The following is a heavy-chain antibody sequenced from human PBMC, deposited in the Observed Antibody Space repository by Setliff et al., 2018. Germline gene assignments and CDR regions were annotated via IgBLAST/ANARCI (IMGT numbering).Heavy chain of an antibody. CDR2: IYHDGNTKFNPSV. V-gene: IGHV4-39*07. D-gene: IGHD2-21*01. CDR1: GGSVSDSTYY. Sequence: SETLSLTCTVSGGSVSDSTYYWGWVRQPPGQGLEWMGEIYHDGNTKFNPSVHYNPSLKSRVTMSVDKSKNQFSLKLTSVTAADTAVYYCARGLEGEDYFYYMDVWGKGNTVTVSS. J-gene: IGHJ6*03. CDR3: ARGLEGEDYFYYMDV.